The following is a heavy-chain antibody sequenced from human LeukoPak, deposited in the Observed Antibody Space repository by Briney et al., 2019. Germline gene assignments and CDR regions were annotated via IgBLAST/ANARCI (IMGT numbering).Heavy chain of an antibody. D-gene: IGHD3-10*01. CDR2: IHNSGST. J-gene: IGHJ5*02. CDR1: GGSISSGGYY. CDR3: ARGYYGSGSYYVLDP. V-gene: IGHV4-31*01. Sequence: ASQTLSLTCTVSGGSISSGGYYWSWIRQHPGKGLEWIGYIHNSGSTYYNPSLKSPVSISVDTSKSHFSLRLSSVTAADTAVYYCARGYYGSGSYYVLDPWGQGTLVTVSS.